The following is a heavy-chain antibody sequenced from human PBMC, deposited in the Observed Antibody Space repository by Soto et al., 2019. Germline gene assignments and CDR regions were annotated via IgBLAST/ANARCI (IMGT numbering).Heavy chain of an antibody. CDR3: ARGRGWLDP. J-gene: IGHJ5*02. Sequence: GGSLRLSCAGSGFAFSGYWMSWVRQAPWKGLEWVANIEEDGSEKYYVDSVKGRFTISRDNAKNSLFLQMNSLGAEDTAVYYCARGRGWLDPWGQGTLVTVS. CDR1: GFAFSGYW. CDR2: IEEDGSEK. V-gene: IGHV3-7*01.